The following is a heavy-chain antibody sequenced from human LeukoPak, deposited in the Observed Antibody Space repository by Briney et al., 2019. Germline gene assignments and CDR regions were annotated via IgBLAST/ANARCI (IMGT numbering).Heavy chain of an antibody. CDR1: GFSFSSYA. V-gene: IGHV3-23*01. D-gene: IGHD6-19*01. Sequence: GGSLRLSCAASGFSFSSYAMNWVRQAPGKGLEWVSVISSSGGSTYYADSVKGRFTISRDNSKNTLYLQMNSLRAEDTAVYYCAKVNSGWVIGAFDIWGQGTMVTVSS. CDR3: AKVNSGWVIGAFDI. CDR2: ISSSGGST. J-gene: IGHJ3*02.